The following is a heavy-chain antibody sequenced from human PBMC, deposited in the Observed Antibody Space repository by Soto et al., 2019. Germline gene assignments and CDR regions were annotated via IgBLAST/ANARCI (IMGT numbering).Heavy chain of an antibody. Sequence: EVQLVESGGGLVKPGGSLRLSCAASGFTFSNAWMNWVRQAPGKGLEWVGRIKSKTDGGTTDYAAPVKGRFTISRDDSKNTQYLKMNSMKTEDTAVYYCTTDGVGATGVDDYWGQGTLVTVSS. CDR2: IKSKTDGGTT. J-gene: IGHJ4*02. D-gene: IGHD1-26*01. V-gene: IGHV3-15*07. CDR3: TTDGVGATGVDDY. CDR1: GFTFSNAW.